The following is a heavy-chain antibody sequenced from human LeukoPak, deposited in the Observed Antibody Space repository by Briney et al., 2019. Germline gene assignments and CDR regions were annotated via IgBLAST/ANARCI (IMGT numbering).Heavy chain of an antibody. V-gene: IGHV1-2*02. CDR2: INPNSGGT. D-gene: IGHD3-9*01. CDR3: ARVRYFDWLPHFDY. J-gene: IGHJ4*02. CDR1: GYTFTGYY. Sequence: ASVKVSCKASGYTFTGYYMHWVRQAPGQGLEWMGWINPNSGGTSYAQKFQGRVTMTRDTSISTAYMELSRLRSDDTAVYYCARVRYFDWLPHFDYWGQGTLVTVSS.